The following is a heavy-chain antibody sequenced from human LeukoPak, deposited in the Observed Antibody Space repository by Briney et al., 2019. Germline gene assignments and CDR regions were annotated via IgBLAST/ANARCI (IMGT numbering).Heavy chain of an antibody. J-gene: IGHJ4*02. D-gene: IGHD2-2*01. V-gene: IGHV1-2*04. Sequence: ASVKVSCKASGYTFTGYYMHWVRQAPGQGLEWMGWINPNSGGTNYAQKFQGWVTMTRDTSISTAYMELSRLRSDDTAVYYCARATRSVVVVPAASLDYWGQGTLVTVSS. CDR1: GYTFTGYY. CDR2: INPNSGGT. CDR3: ARATRSVVVVPAASLDY.